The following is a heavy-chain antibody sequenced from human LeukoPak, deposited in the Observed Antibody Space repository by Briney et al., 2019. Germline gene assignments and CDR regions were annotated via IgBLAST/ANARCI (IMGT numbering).Heavy chain of an antibody. CDR2: MHPNSGAT. CDR3: ASYDFWSGHDY. Sequence: ASVKVSCKASEYIFTTYYMHWVRQAPGQGLEWMGWMHPNSGATNYAQKIQGRVTMTRDTSISTAYMELSSLTSDDTAVYYCASYDFWSGHDYWGQGTLVTVSS. CDR1: EYIFTTYY. V-gene: IGHV1-2*02. J-gene: IGHJ4*02. D-gene: IGHD3-3*01.